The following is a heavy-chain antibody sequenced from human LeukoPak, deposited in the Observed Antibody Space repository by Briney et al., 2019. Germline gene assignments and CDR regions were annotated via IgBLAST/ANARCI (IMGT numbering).Heavy chain of an antibody. Sequence: GGSLRLSCAAPGFTFSSYGMHWVRQAPGKGLEWVAVISYDGSNKYYADSVKGRFTISRDNSKNTLYLQLNSLRAEDTAVYYCAKDRGLCGGDCYYLDYCGQGTLVTVSS. CDR3: AKDRGLCGGDCYYLDY. CDR2: ISYDGSNK. D-gene: IGHD2-21*02. V-gene: IGHV3-30*18. J-gene: IGHJ4*02. CDR1: GFTFSSYG.